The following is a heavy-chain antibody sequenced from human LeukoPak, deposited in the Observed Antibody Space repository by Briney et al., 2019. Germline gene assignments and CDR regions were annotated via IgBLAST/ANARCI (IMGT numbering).Heavy chain of an antibody. CDR3: AREGSVVITSNFDY. J-gene: IGHJ4*02. D-gene: IGHD3-22*01. Sequence: ASVTVSCKASGYTFTGYYMHWVRQAPGQGLEWMGCINPNSGGTNYAQKFQGRVTMTRDTSISTAYMELSRLRSDDTAVYYCAREGSVVITSNFDYWGQGTLVTVSS. V-gene: IGHV1-2*02. CDR1: GYTFTGYY. CDR2: INPNSGGT.